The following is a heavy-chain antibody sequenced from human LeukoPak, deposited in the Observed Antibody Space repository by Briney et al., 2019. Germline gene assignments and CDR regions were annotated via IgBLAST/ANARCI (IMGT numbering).Heavy chain of an antibody. D-gene: IGHD2/OR15-2a*01. Sequence: GGSLRLSCAASGFTLSRFVMHWVRQAPGKGLEWVSLIYSDGSTYHAGSVKGRFTISRDKSNNMVYLQMNNLRVEDTAMYYCTRDPPAVLLGTYGWGQGALVTVSS. V-gene: IGHV3-66*01. CDR1: GFTLSRFV. CDR3: TRDPPAVLLGTYG. J-gene: IGHJ4*02. CDR2: IYSDGST.